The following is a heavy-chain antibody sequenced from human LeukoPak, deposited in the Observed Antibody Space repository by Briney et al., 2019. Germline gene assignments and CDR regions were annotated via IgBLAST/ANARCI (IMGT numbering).Heavy chain of an antibody. J-gene: IGHJ4*02. CDR2: IRSYSSYR. CDR1: GFTFDTYN. V-gene: IGHV3-21*01. D-gene: IGHD2-15*01. Sequence: GGSLRLSCAASGFTFDTYNFNWVRQAPGKGLEWVATIRSYSSYRHYEDSVKGRFTISRDNSKNTLYLQMNSLRAEDTAVYYCARGWSADYFDYWGQGILVTVSS. CDR3: ARGWSADYFDY.